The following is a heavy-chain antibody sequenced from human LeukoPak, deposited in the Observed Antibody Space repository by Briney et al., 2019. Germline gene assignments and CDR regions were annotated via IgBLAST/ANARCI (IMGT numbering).Heavy chain of an antibody. J-gene: IGHJ5*02. V-gene: IGHV3-74*01. CDR3: ARVSGDSSGYTNWFDP. CDR1: GLTFNNYW. D-gene: IGHD3-22*01. Sequence: GGSLRLSCSASGLTFNNYWMHWVRQAPGKGLVWVSRIRTDGLETSYADSVKGRFIVSRDNAKNTLYLQMNSLRAEDTAVYYCARVSGDSSGYTNWFDPWGQGTLVTVSS. CDR2: IRTDGLET.